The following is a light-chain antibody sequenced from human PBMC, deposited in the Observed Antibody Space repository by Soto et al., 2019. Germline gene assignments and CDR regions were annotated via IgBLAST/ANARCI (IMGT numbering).Light chain of an antibody. CDR2: EVS. V-gene: IGLV2-14*01. Sequence: QSALTQPASVSASPGQSITISCTGTSSDIGGYIYVSWYQHHPGKAPRLMIYEVSSRPSGVSNRFSGSKSGNTASLTISGLQAEDEAQYYCSSYASANTVTFGGGTQLTVL. J-gene: IGLJ2*01. CDR3: SSYASANTVT. CDR1: SSDIGGYIY.